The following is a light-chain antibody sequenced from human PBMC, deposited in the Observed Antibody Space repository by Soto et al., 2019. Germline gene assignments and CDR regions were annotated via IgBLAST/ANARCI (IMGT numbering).Light chain of an antibody. Sequence: IVLTQSPVTLALSPGESAVLSCRASQTVSPSLAWYQHKPGQAPRLFIYDASKRAPGIPARFTGSGSGTHFTLTISSLEPEDIAVYYCQVRDVWPSFGQGTKVEIK. CDR3: QVRDVWPS. CDR2: DAS. V-gene: IGKV3-11*01. CDR1: QTVSPS. J-gene: IGKJ1*01.